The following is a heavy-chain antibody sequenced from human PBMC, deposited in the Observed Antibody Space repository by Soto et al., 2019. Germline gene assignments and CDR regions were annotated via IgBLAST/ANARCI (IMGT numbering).Heavy chain of an antibody. D-gene: IGHD2-15*01. V-gene: IGHV3-33*01. Sequence: PGGSLRLSCAASGFTFSSYGMHWVRQAPGKGLGWVAVIWYDGSNKYYADSVKGRFTISRDNSKNTLYLQMNSLRAEDTAVYYCARSRVVAATNGLDYWGQGTLVTVSS. J-gene: IGHJ4*02. CDR3: ARSRVVAATNGLDY. CDR2: IWYDGSNK. CDR1: GFTFSSYG.